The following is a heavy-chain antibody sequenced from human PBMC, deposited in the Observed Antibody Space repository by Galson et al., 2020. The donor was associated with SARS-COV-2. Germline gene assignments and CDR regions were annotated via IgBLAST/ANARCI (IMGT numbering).Heavy chain of an antibody. CDR2: IYWDDDK. Sequence: SGPTLVKPTQTLTLTCTFSGFSLSTSGVGVGWIRQPPGKALEWLALIYWDDDKRYSPSLKSRLTITKDTSKNQVVLTMTNMDPVDTATYYGAQRLVLRRGCWYGAWAQGSRVTVAS. J-gene: IGHJ5*02. CDR3: AQRLVLRRGCWYGA. D-gene: IGHD6-13*01. CDR1: GFSLSTSGVG. V-gene: IGHV2-5*02.